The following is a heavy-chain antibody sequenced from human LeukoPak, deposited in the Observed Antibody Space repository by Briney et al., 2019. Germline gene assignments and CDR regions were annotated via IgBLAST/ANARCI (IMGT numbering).Heavy chain of an antibody. D-gene: IGHD6-6*01. J-gene: IGHJ4*02. CDR3: ARLTGGSSSVN. CDR2: INPNSGGT. CDR1: GYSFTGHY. V-gene: IGHV1-2*02. Sequence: ASVKVSCKASGYSFTGHYMHWVRQAPGQGLEWMGWINPNSGGTNYVRKFQGRVTMTRDTSISTAYMEMNRLTSDDTAVYYCARLTGGSSSVNWGQGTLVTVSP.